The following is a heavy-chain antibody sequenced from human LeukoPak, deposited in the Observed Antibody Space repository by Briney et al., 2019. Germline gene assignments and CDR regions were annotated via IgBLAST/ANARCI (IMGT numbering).Heavy chain of an antibody. CDR2: IYSGGS. D-gene: IGHD1-26*01. CDR3: ARSHTHSGSADAFDI. Sequence: SGGSLSLSCAASGFTVSINYMSWVRHAPGKWLEWVTCIYSGGSTDSVKGRFTISRDNSKNTLYLQMNSLRAEDTAVYYCARSHTHSGSADAFDIWVEGTMVTVSS. V-gene: IGHV3-66*02. J-gene: IGHJ3*02. CDR1: GFTVSINY.